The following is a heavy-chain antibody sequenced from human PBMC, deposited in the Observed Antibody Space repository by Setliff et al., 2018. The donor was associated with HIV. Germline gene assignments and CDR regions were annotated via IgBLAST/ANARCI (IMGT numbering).Heavy chain of an antibody. D-gene: IGHD2-15*01. V-gene: IGHV5-51*01. J-gene: IGHJ6*02. CDR3: ARLGGICSGGSCTALAYTMDV. Sequence: ESLKISCKGPGYSFSSYWIGWVRQMPGKGLEWMGIIYPGDSDTRYSPSFQGQVTISADKSISTAYLQCSSLKASDTAMYYCARLGGICSGGSCTALAYTMDVWGQGTTVTVSS. CDR2: IYPGDSDT. CDR1: GYSFSSYW.